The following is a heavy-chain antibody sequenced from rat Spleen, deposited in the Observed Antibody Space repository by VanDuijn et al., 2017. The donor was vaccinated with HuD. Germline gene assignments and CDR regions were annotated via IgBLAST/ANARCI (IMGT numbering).Heavy chain of an antibody. V-gene: IGHV3-1*01. J-gene: IGHJ4*01. CDR3: ARHNSGYGVMDA. Sequence: EVQLQESGPGLVKPSQSLSLTCSVTAYSITSNYWGWIRKFPGNKMECIGHISYSGSTNYNPSLKSRISITRDTSKNQFFLQVNSVTTEDTATYYCARHNSGYGVMDAWGQGASVTVSS. CDR1: AYSITSNY. CDR2: ISYSGST. D-gene: IGHD4-3*01.